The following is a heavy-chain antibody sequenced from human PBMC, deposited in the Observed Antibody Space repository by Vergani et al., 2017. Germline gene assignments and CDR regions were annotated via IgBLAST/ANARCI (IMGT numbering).Heavy chain of an antibody. CDR3: ARAGYSYSKAFDY. CDR1: GFSLSTSGMC. CDR2: IDWVDDK. D-gene: IGHD5-18*01. J-gene: IGHJ4*02. V-gene: IGHV2-70*15. Sequence: QVTLRESGPALVNPTQTLTLTCTFSGFSLSTSGMCVSWIRQPPGKALEWLARIDWVDDKYYSTSLKTRLTISKDTSKNQVVLTMPNMDPVDTATYYCARAGYSYSKAFDYWGQGTLVTVSS.